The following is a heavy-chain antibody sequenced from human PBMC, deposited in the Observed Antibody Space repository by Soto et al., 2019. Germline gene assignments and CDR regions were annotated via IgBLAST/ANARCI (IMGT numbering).Heavy chain of an antibody. Sequence: ASVKVSCKASGYTFTSYDINWVRQATGQGLEWMGWMNPNSGNTGYAQKFQGRVTMTRNTSISTAYMELCSLRSEDTAVYYCASGAADSSPYYYMDVWGKGTTVTVSS. V-gene: IGHV1-8*01. CDR2: MNPNSGNT. CDR1: GYTFTSYD. CDR3: ASGAADSSPYYYMDV. J-gene: IGHJ6*03. D-gene: IGHD6-13*01.